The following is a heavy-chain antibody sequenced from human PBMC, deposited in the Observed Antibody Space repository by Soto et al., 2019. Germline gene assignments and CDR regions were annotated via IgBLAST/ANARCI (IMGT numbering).Heavy chain of an antibody. CDR3: ARDERGDSSTSFWFDP. J-gene: IGHJ5*02. CDR2: IYPGGVNI. Sequence: ASVKVSCKASGYSFTSNYMHWVRQAPGQGLEWMGTIYPGGVNIGYAQKFKGRVTMTKDTSTSTVYMELNSLTSEDTAVYYFARDERGDSSTSFWFDPWGQGTLVTVSS. CDR1: GYSFTSNY. D-gene: IGHD2-15*01. V-gene: IGHV1-46*01.